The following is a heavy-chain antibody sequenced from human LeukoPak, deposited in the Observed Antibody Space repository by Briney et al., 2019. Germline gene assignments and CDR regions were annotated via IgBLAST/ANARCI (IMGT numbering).Heavy chain of an antibody. CDR3: ATLGRIAVAGPKGGDSFFTVDDYYYYYMDV. CDR1: GFTFSSYG. D-gene: IGHD6-19*01. J-gene: IGHJ6*03. V-gene: IGHV3-30*02. Sequence: PGGSLRLSCAASGFTFSSYGMHWVRQAPGKGLEWVAFIRYDGSNKYYADSVKGRFTISRDNSKNSLYLQMNSLRAEDTAVYYCATLGRIAVAGPKGGDSFFTVDDYYYYYMDVWGKGTTVTVSS. CDR2: IRYDGSNK.